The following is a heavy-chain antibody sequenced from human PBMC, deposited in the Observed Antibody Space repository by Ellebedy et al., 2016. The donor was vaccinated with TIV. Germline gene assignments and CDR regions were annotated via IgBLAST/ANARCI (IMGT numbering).Heavy chain of an antibody. V-gene: IGHV3-49*04. CDR2: IRSKAYGGTT. CDR1: GFTFGDYA. J-gene: IGHJ6*02. CDR3: TRDLTTLAAAGTGIYYYTMDV. D-gene: IGHD6-13*01. Sequence: GESLKISXTASGFTFGDYAMSWVRQAPGKGLEWVSFIRSKAYGGTTEYAASVKGRFTISRDDSKGIAYLQMNSLKAEDTAVYYCTRDLTTLAAAGTGIYYYTMDVWGQGTTVTVSS.